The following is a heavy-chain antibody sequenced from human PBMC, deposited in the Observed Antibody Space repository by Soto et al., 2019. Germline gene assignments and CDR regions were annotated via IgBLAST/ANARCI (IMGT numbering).Heavy chain of an antibody. CDR3: ARSPPTPGDYFDY. D-gene: IGHD2-15*01. V-gene: IGHV4-59*01. CDR1: GGSISSYY. Sequence: SETLSFTCTVSGGSISSYYWSWIRQPPGKGLEWIGYIYYSGSTNYNPSLKSRVTISVDTSKNQFSLKLSSVTAADTAVYYCARSPPTPGDYFDYWGQGTLVTVSS. J-gene: IGHJ4*02. CDR2: IYYSGST.